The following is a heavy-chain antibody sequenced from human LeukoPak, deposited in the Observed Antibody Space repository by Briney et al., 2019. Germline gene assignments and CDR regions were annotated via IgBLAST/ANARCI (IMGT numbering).Heavy chain of an antibody. V-gene: IGHV4-4*07. D-gene: IGHD1-26*01. CDR1: RGSITSYY. J-gene: IGHJ4*02. CDR3: ASYSGSYAYYGY. CDR2: IYSSGNT. Sequence: KPSETLSLTCTVSRGSITSYYWSWIRQPAGKGLEWIGRIYSSGNTNYNPSLKSRVTMSVDTSKNQFSLKLTSVTAADTAVYYCASYSGSYAYYGYWGQGTLVTVSS.